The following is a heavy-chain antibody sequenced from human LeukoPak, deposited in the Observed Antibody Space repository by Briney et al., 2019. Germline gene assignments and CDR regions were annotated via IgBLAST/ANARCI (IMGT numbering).Heavy chain of an antibody. V-gene: IGHV4-39*07. CDR2: IYYSGST. D-gene: IGHD2-2*01. CDR3: ARLSPRFVVPAARVLGMGRWFDP. CDR1: GGSISSSSYY. Sequence: PSETLSLTCTVSGGSISSSSYYWGWIRQPPGKGLGWIGSIYYSGSTYYNPSLKSRVTISVDTSKNQFSLKLSSVTAADTAVYYCARLSPRFVVPAARVLGMGRWFDPWGQGTLVTVSS. J-gene: IGHJ5*02.